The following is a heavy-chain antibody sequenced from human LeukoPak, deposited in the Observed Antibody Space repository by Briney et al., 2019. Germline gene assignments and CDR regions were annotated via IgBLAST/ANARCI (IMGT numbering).Heavy chain of an antibody. CDR3: ARSSPMDFWSRYSVPYYYYYGMDL. CDR1: GDSISSYY. D-gene: IGHD3-3*01. V-gene: IGHV4-59*13. CDR2: IYYSGRS. Sequence: PSETLSLTCTVPGDSISSYYWSWIREPPGGGGEGVGYIYYSGRSNYNPSLKSGVTISVDTSKNQFSLKLCSVTAADTAVYYCARSSPMDFWSRYSVPYYYYYGMDLWGQGTTVTVSS. J-gene: IGHJ6*02.